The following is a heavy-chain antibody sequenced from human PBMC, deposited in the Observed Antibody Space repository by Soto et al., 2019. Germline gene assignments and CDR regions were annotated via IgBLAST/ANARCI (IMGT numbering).Heavy chain of an antibody. V-gene: IGHV3-23*01. J-gene: IGHJ4*02. Sequence: PWWSLRLSCVASVFSFSTCAMGWFRQAPGKGLEWVSLISSNSAATYYTDSVKGRFTISRDNSKNTLYLQMKSLRAEDTAIYKCATQDFRGATGTTWGQVTLVTVSS. D-gene: IGHD1-1*01. CDR1: VFSFSTCA. CDR3: ATQDFRGATGTT. CDR2: ISSNSAAT.